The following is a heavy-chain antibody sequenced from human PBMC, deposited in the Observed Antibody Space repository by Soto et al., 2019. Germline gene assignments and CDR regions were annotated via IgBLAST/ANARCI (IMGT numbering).Heavy chain of an antibody. Sequence: EVQLVESGGGLVQPGRSLRLSCAASGFTFDDYAMHWVRQAPGKDLEWVSGISWNSGSIGYADSVKGRFTISRDNAKNSLYLQMNSLRAEDTALYYCAKDFNGIAVNLFDIWGQGTMVTVSS. V-gene: IGHV3-9*01. CDR1: GFTFDDYA. CDR2: ISWNSGSI. J-gene: IGHJ3*02. CDR3: AKDFNGIAVNLFDI. D-gene: IGHD6-19*01.